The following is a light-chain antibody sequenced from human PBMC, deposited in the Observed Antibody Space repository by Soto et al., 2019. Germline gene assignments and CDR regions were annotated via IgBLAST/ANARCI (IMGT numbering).Light chain of an antibody. J-gene: IGKJ4*01. Sequence: EIVMTQSPATLSVSPGEGATLSCKASQNVYNNLAWYQQRPGQPPRLLIYDASTRTTGISARFSGSGYGTEFTISIRSLQSADVAVYFCPQCRNGPLTFGGGTKVEIK. CDR3: PQCRNGPLT. CDR1: QNVYNN. V-gene: IGKV3-15*01. CDR2: DAS.